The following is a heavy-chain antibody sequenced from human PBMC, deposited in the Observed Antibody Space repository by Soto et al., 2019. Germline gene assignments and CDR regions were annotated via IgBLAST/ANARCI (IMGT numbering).Heavy chain of an antibody. Sequence: QVQLQESGPGLVKPSQTLSLTCSVSGGSISSGGYYWSWIRQPPGKGLEWIGYIYYSGRTFYNPSINSRVSISVDTSKIQISLKLSSVTAADAGVYYCSRLGEDCSSTSCYLGYYYAMDVWGQGTTVTVSS. CDR2: IYYSGRT. V-gene: IGHV4-31*03. CDR3: SRLGEDCSSTSCYLGYYYAMDV. D-gene: IGHD2-2*01. J-gene: IGHJ6*02. CDR1: GGSISSGGYY.